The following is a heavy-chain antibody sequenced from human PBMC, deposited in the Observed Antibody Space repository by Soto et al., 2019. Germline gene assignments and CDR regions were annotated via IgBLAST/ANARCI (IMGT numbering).Heavy chain of an antibody. Sequence: ASVKVSCKASGYTFTSYDIYWVRQATGQGLEWMGWMNPNTGNSGYGQKFQGRVTVTSDTSINTVHMELSSLRSEDTAVYYCARRAETNGWNGFGADKYYFDFWGQGTLVTVSS. V-gene: IGHV1-8*01. J-gene: IGHJ4*02. CDR3: ARRAETNGWNGFGADKYYFDF. CDR1: GYTFTSYD. CDR2: MNPNTGNS. D-gene: IGHD1-1*01.